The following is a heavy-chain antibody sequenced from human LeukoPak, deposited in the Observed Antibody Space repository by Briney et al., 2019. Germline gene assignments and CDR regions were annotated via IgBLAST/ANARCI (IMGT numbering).Heavy chain of an antibody. CDR3: ARDYQGGYGDKTVDY. V-gene: IGHV4-61*01. J-gene: IGHJ4*02. CDR2: IYYSGST. Sequence: SETLSLTCTVSGGFISSSSYYWGWIRQPPGKGLEWIGYIYYSGSTNYNPSLKSRVTISVDTSKNQFSLKLSSVTAADTAVYYCARDYQGGYGDKTVDYWGQGTLVTVSS. CDR1: GGFISSSSYY. D-gene: IGHD5-18*01.